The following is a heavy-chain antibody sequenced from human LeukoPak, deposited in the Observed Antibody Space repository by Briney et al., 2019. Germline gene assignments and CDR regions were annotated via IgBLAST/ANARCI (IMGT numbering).Heavy chain of an antibody. V-gene: IGHV3-73*01. Sequence: GGSLRLSCAAPAFTLSDLTMHWVRQASGKGLEWVARIRSKANNYATEYGASVKGRFTISRDDAKNTAYLQMNSLKTEDTAIYYCSAGPSGWTEFFRHWGQGTLVTVSS. J-gene: IGHJ1*01. CDR3: SAGPSGWTEFFRH. CDR2: IRSKANNYAT. D-gene: IGHD6-19*01. CDR1: AFTLSDLT.